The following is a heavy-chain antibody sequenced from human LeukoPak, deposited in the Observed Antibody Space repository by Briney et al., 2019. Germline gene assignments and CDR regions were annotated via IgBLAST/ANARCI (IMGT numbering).Heavy chain of an antibody. V-gene: IGHV1-8*01. CDR3: ARESMAPNYYLDY. CDR2: MNPNSGNT. J-gene: IGHJ4*02. CDR1: GYTFTSYD. D-gene: IGHD2/OR15-2a*01. Sequence: ASVKVSCKASGYTFTSYDINWVRQATGQGLEWMGWMNPNSGNTGYAQKFQGRVTMTRNTSISTAYMELSSLRSEDTAVYYCARESMAPNYYLDYWGQGTLVTVSS.